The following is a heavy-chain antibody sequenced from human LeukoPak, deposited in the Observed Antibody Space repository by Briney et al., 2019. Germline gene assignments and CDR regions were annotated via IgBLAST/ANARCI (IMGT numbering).Heavy chain of an antibody. CDR1: GDSVTNNIAA. V-gene: IGHV6-1*01. Sequence: SQTLSLTCAIYGDSVTNNIAAWNWVRQSPSRSLEWLGRTYYRSKRYNNYAVSVKSRITINPDTSKNQFSLHLNSVTPEDTAVYCCARDLYSSGQGEVDYWGQGTLVTVSS. CDR3: ARDLYSSGQGEVDY. J-gene: IGHJ4*02. D-gene: IGHD6-19*01. CDR2: TYYRSKRYN.